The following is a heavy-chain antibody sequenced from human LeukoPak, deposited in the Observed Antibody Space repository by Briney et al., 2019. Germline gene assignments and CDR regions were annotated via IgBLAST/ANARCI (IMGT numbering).Heavy chain of an antibody. J-gene: IGHJ6*02. D-gene: IGHD3-3*01. V-gene: IGHV3-53*01. CDR3: AKESTIFGPYYGMDV. CDR1: GFTVSGNY. CDR2: IHSGGST. Sequence: GGSLRLSCAASGFTVSGNYMSWVRQAPGKGLEWVSVIHSGGSTYYADSVKGRFTISRDNSKNTLYLQMNSLRAEDTAVYYCAKESTIFGPYYGMDVWGQGTTVTVSS.